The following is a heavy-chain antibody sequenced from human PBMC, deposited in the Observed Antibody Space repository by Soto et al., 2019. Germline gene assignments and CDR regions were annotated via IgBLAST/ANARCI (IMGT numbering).Heavy chain of an antibody. CDR3: AREGGSYDSGGYLIRGAFDI. J-gene: IGHJ3*02. CDR2: IYFRGNT. CDR1: GDSISRIDYY. D-gene: IGHD3-22*01. Sequence: SETLSLTCSVSGDSISRIDYYWTWIRQHPEKGLEWIGNIYFRGNTYYSPSLESRLTISVDTSKNQFALKLTSVNAADTAVYYCAREGGSYDSGGYLIRGAFDIWGQGTMVTVSS. V-gene: IGHV4-31*03.